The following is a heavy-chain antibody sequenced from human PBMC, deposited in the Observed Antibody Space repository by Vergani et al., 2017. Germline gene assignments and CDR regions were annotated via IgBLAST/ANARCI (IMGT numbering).Heavy chain of an antibody. V-gene: IGHV3-23*04. CDR1: GFTFSSYA. CDR2: ISGSGGST. J-gene: IGHJ4*02. CDR3: AKAERAVLDY. D-gene: IGHD6-19*01. Sequence: EVHLVESGGGLVQPGRSLRLSCSGSGFTFSSYAMSWVRQAPGKGLEWVSAISGSGGSTYYADSVKGRFTISRDNSKNTLYLQMNSLRAEDTAVYYCAKAERAVLDYWGQGTLVTVSS.